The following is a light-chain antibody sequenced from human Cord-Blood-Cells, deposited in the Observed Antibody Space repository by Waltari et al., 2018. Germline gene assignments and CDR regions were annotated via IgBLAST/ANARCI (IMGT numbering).Light chain of an antibody. CDR2: KAS. CDR3: QQYNSYSQT. V-gene: IGKV1-5*03. J-gene: IGKJ1*01. Sequence: DIQITQSPSTLSASVGDSVTLTCRASQSISSWLAWYQQKPGKAPKLLIYKASSLESGVPSRFSGSGSGTEFTLTISSLQPDDFATYYCQQYNSYSQTFGQGTKVEIK. CDR1: QSISSW.